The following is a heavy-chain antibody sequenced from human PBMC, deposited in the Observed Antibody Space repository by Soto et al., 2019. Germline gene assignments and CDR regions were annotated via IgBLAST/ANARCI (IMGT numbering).Heavy chain of an antibody. V-gene: IGHV4-34*01. D-gene: IGHD2-21*02. CDR1: GGSFSGYY. Sequence: QVQLQQWGAGLLKPSETLSLTCAVYGGSFSGYYWSWIRQPPGKGLEWIGEINHSGSTNYNPSLKSRVTIAVDTSKDQFSLKLSSVTAAATAVYYCASLCGGDCPPAFAIWGQGTMVTVSS. CDR2: INHSGST. J-gene: IGHJ3*02. CDR3: ASLCGGDCPPAFAI.